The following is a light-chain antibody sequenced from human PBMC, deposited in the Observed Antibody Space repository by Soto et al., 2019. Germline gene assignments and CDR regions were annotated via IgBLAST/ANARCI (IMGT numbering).Light chain of an antibody. Sequence: ELVLTQSPGTLSLSPGERATLSCRASQSVSSSYLAWYQQKPGQAPRLLIYGASSRATGIPGRFSGSGSGTDFTLTISRLEPEDFAVYYCHQYDSSPLTFGGGTKVDIK. CDR1: QSVSSSY. J-gene: IGKJ4*01. CDR2: GAS. CDR3: HQYDSSPLT. V-gene: IGKV3-20*01.